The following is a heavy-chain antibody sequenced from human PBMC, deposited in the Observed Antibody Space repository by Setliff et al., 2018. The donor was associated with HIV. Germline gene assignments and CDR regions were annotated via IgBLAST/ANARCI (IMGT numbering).Heavy chain of an antibody. CDR1: GGSISSSSYY. D-gene: IGHD3-10*01. J-gene: IGHJ4*02. Sequence: SETLSLTCTVSGGSISSSSYYWGWIRQPPGKGLEWIGSIYYSGSTYYNPSLKSRVTLSVDTSKNQFSLKLSSVTAADTAVYYCARQTYYYGSGHFDYWGQGTLVTVSS. CDR3: ARQTYYYGSGHFDY. V-gene: IGHV4-39*01. CDR2: IYYSGST.